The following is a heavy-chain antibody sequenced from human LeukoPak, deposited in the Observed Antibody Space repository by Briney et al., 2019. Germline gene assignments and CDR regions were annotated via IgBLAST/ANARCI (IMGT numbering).Heavy chain of an antibody. J-gene: IGHJ4*02. D-gene: IGHD1-20*01. CDR2: ISGSGGST. CDR1: GFTFSSYA. CDR3: AKAYNWNGMTPYYFDY. V-gene: IGHV3-23*01. Sequence: PGGSLRLSCAASGFTFSSYAMSWVRQAPGKGLEWVSAISGSGGSTYYADSVKGRFTISRDNSKNTLYLQMNSLRAEDTAVYYCAKAYNWNGMTPYYFDYWGQGTLVTVSS.